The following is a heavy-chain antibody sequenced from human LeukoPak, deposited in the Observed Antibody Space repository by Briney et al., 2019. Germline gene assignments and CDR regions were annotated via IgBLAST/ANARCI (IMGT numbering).Heavy chain of an antibody. CDR2: IYYTGST. CDR3: ATTTSGEYNWFDP. Sequence: SETLSHTCTKAGNSVSRGSYYERWVRQPPKQRLEWIGYIYYTGSTKYNPSLKSRVTMSVDTSKNQFSLKVTSVTAADTAVYYCATTTSGEYNWFDPWGQGTLVTVSS. CDR1: GNSVSRGSYY. V-gene: IGHV4-61*01. J-gene: IGHJ5*02. D-gene: IGHD1-14*01.